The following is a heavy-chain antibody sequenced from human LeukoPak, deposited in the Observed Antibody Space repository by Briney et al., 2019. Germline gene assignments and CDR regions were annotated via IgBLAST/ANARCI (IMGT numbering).Heavy chain of an antibody. D-gene: IGHD5-12*01. J-gene: IGHJ4*02. CDR3: ARDQRRWLRVTLFDY. CDR1: GFTFSSYS. Sequence: GGSLRLSCAASGFTFSSYSMNWVRQAPGKGLEGGSYISSSSSTIYYADSVKGRFTISRDNAKNSLYLQMNSLRAEDTAVYYCARDQRRWLRVTLFDYWGQGTLVTVSS. CDR2: ISSSSSTI. V-gene: IGHV3-48*01.